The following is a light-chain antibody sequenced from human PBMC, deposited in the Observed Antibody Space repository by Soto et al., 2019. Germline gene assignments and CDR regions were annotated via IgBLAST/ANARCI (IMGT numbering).Light chain of an antibody. J-gene: IGKJ1*01. CDR3: QHHNSYSQT. V-gene: IGKV1-5*01. Sequence: DIQMTQSPPTLSASVGDRATITCRASQSIRHYLAWYQQMPGKAPKLLIYGASTLPSGVPSRFSGSGSGTEFTLTISSLQPDDFGTYFCQHHNSYSQTFGQGTKVEIK. CDR1: QSIRHY. CDR2: GAS.